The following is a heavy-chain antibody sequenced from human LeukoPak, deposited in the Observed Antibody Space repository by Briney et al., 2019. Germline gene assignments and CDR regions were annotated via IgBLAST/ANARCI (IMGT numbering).Heavy chain of an antibody. J-gene: IGHJ4*02. D-gene: IGHD3-9*01. CDR3: ARAHYDVLTGLYYFDY. Sequence: PSETLSLTCTVSGGSVSSGSYYWSWIRQPPGKGLEWIGYIYYSGSTSYNPSLKSRVTISVDTSKNQFSLKLSSVTAADTAVYYCARAHYDVLTGLYYFDYWGQGTLVTVSS. CDR2: IYYSGST. CDR1: GGSVSSGSYY. V-gene: IGHV4-61*01.